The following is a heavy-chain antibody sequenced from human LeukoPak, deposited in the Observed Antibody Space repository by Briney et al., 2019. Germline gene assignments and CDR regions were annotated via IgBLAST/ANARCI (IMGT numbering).Heavy chain of an antibody. D-gene: IGHD2-2*01. CDR3: ARWGPAADFDY. J-gene: IGHJ4*02. CDR1: GFTFSSYS. CDR2: ISSSSSYI. V-gene: IGHV3-21*04. Sequence: GGSLRLSCAASGFTFSSYSMNWVRQAPGKGLEWVSSISSSSSYIYYADSVKGRSTISRDNAKNSLYLQMNSLRAEDTAVYYCARWGPAADFDYWGQGTLVTVSS.